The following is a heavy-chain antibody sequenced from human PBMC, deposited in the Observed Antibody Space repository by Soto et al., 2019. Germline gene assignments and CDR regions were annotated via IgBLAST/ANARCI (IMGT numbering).Heavy chain of an antibody. D-gene: IGHD3-22*01. J-gene: IGHJ1*01. CDR2: IIPIFGTA. V-gene: IGHV1-69*13. Sequence: SVKVSCKASGGTFSSYAISWVRQAPGQGLEWMGGIIPIFGTANYAQKFQGRVTITADESTSTAYMELSSLRSEDTAVYYCASLPQKYYYDSSGYYYQHWGQGTLVTVSS. CDR3: ASLPQKYYYDSSGYYYQH. CDR1: GGTFSSYA.